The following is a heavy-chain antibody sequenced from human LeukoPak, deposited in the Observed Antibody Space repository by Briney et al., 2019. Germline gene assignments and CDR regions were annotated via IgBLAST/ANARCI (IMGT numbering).Heavy chain of an antibody. J-gene: IGHJ4*02. CDR1: GFTFSSYA. Sequence: GGSLRLSCAASGFTFSSYAMSWVRQAPGKGLEWVSAISGSGGSTYYADSVKGRFTISRDNSKNTLYLQMNSLRAEDTAVYYCARDVPYSSGWYVGGGFDYWGQGTLVTVSS. CDR3: ARDVPYSSGWYVGGGFDY. V-gene: IGHV3-23*01. CDR2: ISGSGGST. D-gene: IGHD6-19*01.